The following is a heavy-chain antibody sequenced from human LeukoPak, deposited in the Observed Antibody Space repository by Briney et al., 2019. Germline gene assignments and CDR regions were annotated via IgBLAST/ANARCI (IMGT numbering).Heavy chain of an antibody. Sequence: GGSLRLSCAASGFTFSDYYMSWIRQAPGKGLEWVAGLSGSGGGTNYADSVKGRFTISRDNSKNTLYLQMNSLRAEDTAVYYCAKDNHSGSWYWFDPWGQGTLVTVSS. J-gene: IGHJ5*02. CDR2: LSGSGGGT. D-gene: IGHD6-13*01. V-gene: IGHV3-23*01. CDR1: GFTFSDYY. CDR3: AKDNHSGSWYWFDP.